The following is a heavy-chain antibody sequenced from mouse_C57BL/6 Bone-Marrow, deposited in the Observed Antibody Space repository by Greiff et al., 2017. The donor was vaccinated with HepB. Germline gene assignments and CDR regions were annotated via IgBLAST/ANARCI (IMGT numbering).Heavy chain of an antibody. Sequence: VQLQQSGAELVRPGASVKLSCKASGYTFTDYYINWVKQRPGQGLEWIARIYPGSGNTYYNEKFKGKATLTAEKSSSTAYMQLSSLTSEDSAVYFCARQDGNYVYAMDYWGQGTSVTVSS. V-gene: IGHV1-76*01. CDR3: ARQDGNYVYAMDY. D-gene: IGHD2-1*01. CDR2: IYPGSGNT. J-gene: IGHJ4*01. CDR1: GYTFTDYY.